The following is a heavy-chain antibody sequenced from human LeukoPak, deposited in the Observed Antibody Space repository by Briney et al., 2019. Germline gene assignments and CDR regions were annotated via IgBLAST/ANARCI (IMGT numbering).Heavy chain of an antibody. CDR3: ATTSGY. Sequence: SETLSLTCAVYGGSFSGYYWYWIRQPPGKGLEWIGEINHSGSTNYNPSLKSRVTISADTSKNQFSLKMSSVTAADTAVYYCATTSGYWGQGTLVTVSS. V-gene: IGHV4-34*01. J-gene: IGHJ4*02. CDR2: INHSGST. CDR1: GGSFSGYY. D-gene: IGHD3-10*01.